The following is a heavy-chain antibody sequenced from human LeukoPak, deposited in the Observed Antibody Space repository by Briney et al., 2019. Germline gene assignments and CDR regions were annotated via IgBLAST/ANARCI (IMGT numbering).Heavy chain of an antibody. D-gene: IGHD3-16*01. J-gene: IGHJ6*03. CDR3: ARNLGYYMDV. CDR1: GFTFSSNS. CDR2: ISSSSSAI. V-gene: IGHV3-48*04. Sequence: GGSLRLSCAASGFTFSSNSMKWVRQAPGKGLEWVSYISSSSSAIYYADSVKGRFTISRDNAKNSLYLQMNSLRAEDTAVYYCARNLGYYMDVWGKGTTVTVSS.